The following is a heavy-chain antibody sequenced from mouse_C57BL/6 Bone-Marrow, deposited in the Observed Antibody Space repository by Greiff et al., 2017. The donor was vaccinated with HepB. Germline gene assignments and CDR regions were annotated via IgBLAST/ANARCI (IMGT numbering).Heavy chain of an antibody. J-gene: IGHJ4*01. D-gene: IGHD1-1*01. CDR3: AYYYGSSYDAKDY. Sequence: QVQLQQPGAELVKPGASVKLSCKASGYTFTSYWMQWVKQRPGQGLEWIGEIDPSDSYTNYNQKFKGKATLTVDTSSSTAYMQLSSLTSEDSAVYYCAYYYGSSYDAKDYWGQGTSVTVSS. CDR2: IDPSDSYT. V-gene: IGHV1-50*01. CDR1: GYTFTSYW.